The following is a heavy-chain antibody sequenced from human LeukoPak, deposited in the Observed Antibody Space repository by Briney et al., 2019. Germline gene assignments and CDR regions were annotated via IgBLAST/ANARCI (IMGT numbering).Heavy chain of an antibody. CDR3: ARDREGDVVVVAATRAHRRRAFDI. D-gene: IGHD2-15*01. CDR1: GGSMSGVS. J-gene: IGHJ3*02. V-gene: IGHV4-4*07. CDR2: IYTSGST. Sequence: SETLSLTCTVSGGSMSGVSWNWIRQPAGKGLEWIGRIYTSGSTNYNPSLKSRVTMSVDTSKNQFSLKLSSVTAADTAVYYCARDREGDVVVVAATRAHRRRAFDIWGQGTMVTVSS.